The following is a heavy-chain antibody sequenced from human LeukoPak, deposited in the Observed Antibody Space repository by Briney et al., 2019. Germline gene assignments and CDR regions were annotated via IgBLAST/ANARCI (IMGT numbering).Heavy chain of an antibody. CDR3: ARRLWSDGIDAFDI. J-gene: IGHJ3*02. Sequence: PSETLSLTCTVSGGSISSYYWSWIRQPPGKGLEWIGYIYYSGSTNYNPSLKSRVTISVDTSKNQFSLGLTSLTAADTAIYYCARRLWSDGIDAFDIWGQGTMVTVSP. CDR2: IYYSGST. CDR1: GGSISSYY. V-gene: IGHV4-59*12. D-gene: IGHD4/OR15-4a*01.